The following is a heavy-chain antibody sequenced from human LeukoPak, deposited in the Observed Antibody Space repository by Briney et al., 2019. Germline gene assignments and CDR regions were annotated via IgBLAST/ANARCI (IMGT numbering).Heavy chain of an antibody. V-gene: IGHV4-34*01. Sequence: SETLSLTCAVYGGSFSGYYWSWIRQPPGKGLEWIGEINHSGSTNYNPSLKSRVTISVDTSKNQFSLKLSSVTAADTAVYYCASQYYDFWSGSAPFPWFDPWGQGTLVTVSS. D-gene: IGHD3-3*01. J-gene: IGHJ5*02. CDR3: ASQYYDFWSGSAPFPWFDP. CDR1: GGSFSGYY. CDR2: INHSGST.